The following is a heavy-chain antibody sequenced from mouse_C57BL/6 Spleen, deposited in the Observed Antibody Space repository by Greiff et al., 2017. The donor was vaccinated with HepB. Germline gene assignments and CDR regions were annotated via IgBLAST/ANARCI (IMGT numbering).Heavy chain of an antibody. D-gene: IGHD2-5*01. V-gene: IGHV1-74*01. CDR1: GYTFTSYW. CDR2: IHPSDSDT. Sequence: QVQLKQSGAELVKPGASVKVSCKASGYTFTSYWMHWVKQRPGQGLEWIGRIHPSDSDTNYNQKFKGKATLTVDKSSSTAYMQLSSLTSEDSAVYYCATVYSNYWYFDVWGTGTTVTVSS. CDR3: ATVYSNYWYFDV. J-gene: IGHJ1*03.